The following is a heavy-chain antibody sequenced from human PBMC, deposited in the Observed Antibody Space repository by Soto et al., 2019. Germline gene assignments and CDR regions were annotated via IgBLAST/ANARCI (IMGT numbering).Heavy chain of an antibody. J-gene: IGHJ4*02. V-gene: IGHV4-31*03. CDR2: IYYSGST. Sequence: QVQLQESGPGLVKPSQTLSLTCTVSGGSISSGGYYWSWIRQHPGKGLEWIGDIYYSGSTYYNPSLKSRVTISVDTSKNQFSLKLSSVTAADTAVYYCARVVEPPRRVLRFLRGNNVFDYWGQGTLVTVSS. D-gene: IGHD3-3*01. CDR3: ARVVEPPRRVLRFLRGNNVFDY. CDR1: GGSISSGGYY.